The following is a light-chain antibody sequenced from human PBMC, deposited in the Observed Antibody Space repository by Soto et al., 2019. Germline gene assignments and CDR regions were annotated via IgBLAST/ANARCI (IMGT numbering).Light chain of an antibody. CDR2: GAS. V-gene: IGKV3-20*01. CDR3: QHYGSSPPSIT. Sequence: EIVLTQSPGTLSLSPGERATLSCMASQSVSNLAWYQQKPGQAPRLLIYGASSRATGIPDRFSGSGSGTDFHFTISRLEPEDFAVYYCQHYGSSPPSITFGQGTRLEIK. CDR1: QSVSN. J-gene: IGKJ5*01.